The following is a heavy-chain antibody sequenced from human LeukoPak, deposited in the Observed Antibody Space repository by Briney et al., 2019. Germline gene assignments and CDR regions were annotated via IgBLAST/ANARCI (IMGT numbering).Heavy chain of an antibody. CDR1: GGSFSSSSYY. Sequence: SETLSLTCTVSGGSFSSSSYYWGWIRQPPGKGLEWIGSIYYSGSTYYNPSLRSRVTISVDTSKNQFSLKLSSVTAADTAVYYCARRSGKKYYFDYWGQGTLVTVSS. D-gene: IGHD4-23*01. CDR2: IYYSGST. CDR3: ARRSGKKYYFDY. J-gene: IGHJ4*02. V-gene: IGHV4-39*01.